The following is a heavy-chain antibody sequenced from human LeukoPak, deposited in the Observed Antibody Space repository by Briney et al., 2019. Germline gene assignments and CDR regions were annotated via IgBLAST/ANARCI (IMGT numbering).Heavy chain of an antibody. J-gene: IGHJ5*02. CDR3: ARDLRYFDGTPLAPTWFDL. D-gene: IGHD3-9*01. CDR2: IYHSGST. Sequence: PSETLSLTCAVSGYSISSAYFWGWIRQPPGKGLEWIGSIYHSGSTYYNPSLKSRVTVSVDTSKNHFSLKVGSVTAADTAVYYCARDLRYFDGTPLAPTWFDLWGEGTLVTVSS. V-gene: IGHV4-38-2*02. CDR1: GYSISSAYF.